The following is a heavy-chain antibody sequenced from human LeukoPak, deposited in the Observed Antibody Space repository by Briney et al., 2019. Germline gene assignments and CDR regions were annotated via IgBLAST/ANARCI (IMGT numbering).Heavy chain of an antibody. CDR1: GYTFTSYG. J-gene: IGHJ4*02. D-gene: IGHD6-13*01. V-gene: IGHV1-18*01. CDR2: INPNSGGT. Sequence: ASVKVSCKASGYTFTSYGISWVRQAPGQGLEWMGWINPNSGGTNYAQKFQGRVTMTTDTSTSTAYMELRSLRSDDTAVYYCARAAAAGADYWGQGTLVTVSS. CDR3: ARAAAAGADY.